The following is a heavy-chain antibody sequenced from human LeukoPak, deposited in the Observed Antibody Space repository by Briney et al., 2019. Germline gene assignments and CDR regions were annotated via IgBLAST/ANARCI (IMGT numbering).Heavy chain of an antibody. CDR2: IYSSGSA. J-gene: IGHJ5*02. V-gene: IGHV4-30-4*07. Sequence: SETLSLTCTVSGGSITSVSYSWTWIRQPPGKGLEWLGYIYSSGSAYYNPSLKSRVTISVDMSKNHFSLRLTSVTAADTAVYYCARTAGKGDYVGWFDPWGQGTLVTVSS. D-gene: IGHD4-17*01. CDR3: ARTAGKGDYVGWFDP. CDR1: GGSITSVSYS.